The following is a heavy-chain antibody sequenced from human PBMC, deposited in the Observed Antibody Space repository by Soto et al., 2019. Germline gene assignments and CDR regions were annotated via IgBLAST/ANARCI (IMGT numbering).Heavy chain of an antibody. CDR3: AKASTLGYCSSTSCHRMEPDAFDI. Sequence: PGGSLRLSCAASGFTFSSYAMSWVRQAPGKGLEWVSAISGSGGSTYYADSVKGRFTISRDNSKNTLYLQMNSLRAEDTAVYYCAKASTLGYCSSTSCHRMEPDAFDIWGQGTMVTVSS. CDR2: ISGSGGST. CDR1: GFTFSSYA. V-gene: IGHV3-23*01. D-gene: IGHD2-2*01. J-gene: IGHJ3*02.